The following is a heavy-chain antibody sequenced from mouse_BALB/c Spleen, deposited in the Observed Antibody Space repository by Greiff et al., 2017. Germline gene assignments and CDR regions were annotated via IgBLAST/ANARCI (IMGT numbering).Heavy chain of an antibody. V-gene: IGHV3-8*02. CDR3: ARFYGSSLWYFDV. CDR2: ISYSGST. J-gene: IGHJ1*01. Sequence: EVKLQESGPSLVKPSQTLSLTCSVTGDSITSGYWNWIRKFPGNKLEYMGYISYSGSTYYNPSLKSRISITRDTSKNQYYLQLNSVTTEDTATYYGARFYGSSLWYFDVWGAGTTVTVSS. D-gene: IGHD1-1*01. CDR1: GDSITSGY.